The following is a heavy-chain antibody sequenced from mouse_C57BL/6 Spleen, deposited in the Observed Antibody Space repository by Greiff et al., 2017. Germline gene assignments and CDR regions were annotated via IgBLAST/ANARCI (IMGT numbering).Heavy chain of an antibody. D-gene: IGHD2-5*01. Sequence: QVQLQQPGAELVRPGSSVKLSCKASGYTFTSYWMHWVKQRPIQGLEWIGNIDPSGSETHYNQKFKDKATLTVDKSSSTAYMQLSSLTSEASAVXYCARGYYSNYDAMDYWGQGTSVTVSS. J-gene: IGHJ4*01. CDR2: IDPSGSET. CDR3: ARGYYSNYDAMDY. CDR1: GYTFTSYW. V-gene: IGHV1-52*01.